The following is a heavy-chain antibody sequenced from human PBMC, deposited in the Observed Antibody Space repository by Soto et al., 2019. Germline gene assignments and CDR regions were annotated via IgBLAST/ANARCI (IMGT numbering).Heavy chain of an antibody. CDR2: LIPIFGTA. V-gene: IGHV1-69*06. J-gene: IGHJ4*02. CDR1: GGTFSSYS. Sequence: QVQLVQSGAEVKKPGSSVKVSCKASGGTFSSYSINWVRQAPGQGLEWMGELIPIFGTANYAQKFQGRVTLNADKSTSTAYMELSSLRSEDTAVYYCARDGGRHSGGIDYGGRGTLVTVSS. D-gene: IGHD3-16*01. CDR3: ARDGGRHSGGIDY.